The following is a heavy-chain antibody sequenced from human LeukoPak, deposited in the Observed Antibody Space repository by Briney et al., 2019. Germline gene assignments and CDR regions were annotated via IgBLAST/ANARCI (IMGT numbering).Heavy chain of an antibody. CDR3: ARGQGDYVWGTLTPY. D-gene: IGHD3-16*01. J-gene: IGHJ4*02. CDR1: GYTFTSYD. V-gene: IGHV1-8*01. Sequence: ASVKFSYKASGYTFTSYDINWVRQATGQGLEWMGWMNPNSGYTGYAQKFQGRVTMTRNTSISTAYMELSSLRSEDTAVYYCARGQGDYVWGTLTPYWGQGTLVTVSS. CDR2: MNPNSGYT.